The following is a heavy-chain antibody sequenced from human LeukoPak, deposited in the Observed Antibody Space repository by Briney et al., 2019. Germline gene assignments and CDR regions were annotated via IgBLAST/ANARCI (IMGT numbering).Heavy chain of an antibody. CDR3: ARAPVAAAGGFDY. J-gene: IGHJ4*02. V-gene: IGHV3-33*03. D-gene: IGHD6-13*01. CDR2: IWSDGSYK. CDR1: GFTFSSYG. Sequence: GGSLRLSCAASGFTFSSYGFHGVRQAPGKGLEWVAVIWSDGSYKYYADSVKGRFTISRDNANNSLYLQMNSLRAEDTAVYYCARAPVAAAGGFDYWGQGTLVTVSS.